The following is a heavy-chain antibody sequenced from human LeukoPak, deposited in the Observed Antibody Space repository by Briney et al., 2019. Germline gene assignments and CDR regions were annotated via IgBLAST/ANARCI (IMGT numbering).Heavy chain of an antibody. Sequence: ASVKVSCKASGGTFSSYAITWVRQAPGQGLEWMGWISAYNGDTNYAQKFQGRLTMTTDTSTNTAYMELRSLRSDDTAVYYCARPLTYYYDSSGRQACDIWGRGTMVTVSS. J-gene: IGHJ3*02. CDR2: ISAYNGDT. CDR1: GGTFSSYA. CDR3: ARPLTYYYDSSGRQACDI. V-gene: IGHV1-18*01. D-gene: IGHD3-22*01.